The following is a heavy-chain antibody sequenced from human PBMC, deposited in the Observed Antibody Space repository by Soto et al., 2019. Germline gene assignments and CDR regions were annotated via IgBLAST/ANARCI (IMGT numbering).Heavy chain of an antibody. CDR2: IYYSGST. J-gene: IGHJ4*02. Sequence: PSETLSLTCTVSGGSISSYYWSWIRQPPGKGLEWIGYIYYSGSTNYNPSLKSRVTISVDTSKNQFSLKLSPVTAADTAVYYCARQGYEYYFDYWGQGTLVTVSS. CDR1: GGSISSYY. D-gene: IGHD2-2*01. CDR3: ARQGYEYYFDY. V-gene: IGHV4-59*08.